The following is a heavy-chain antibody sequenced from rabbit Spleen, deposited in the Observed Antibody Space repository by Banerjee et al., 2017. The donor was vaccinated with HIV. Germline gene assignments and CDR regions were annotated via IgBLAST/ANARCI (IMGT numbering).Heavy chain of an antibody. V-gene: IGHV1S45*01. CDR1: GFSFSNKAV. CDR2: INAVTGKA. CDR3: ARDAGSGPYIDGYFDL. Sequence: QEQLVESGGGLVKPEGSLKLSCTASGFSFSNKAVMCWVRQAPGKGLEWIACINAVTGKAVYASWAKGRFTFSKTSSTTVTLQMTSLTVADMATYFCARDAGSGPYIDGYFDLWGPGHPGHRL. D-gene: IGHD8-1*01. J-gene: IGHJ4*01.